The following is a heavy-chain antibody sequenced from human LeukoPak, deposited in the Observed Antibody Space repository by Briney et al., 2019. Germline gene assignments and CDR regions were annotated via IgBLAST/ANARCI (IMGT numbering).Heavy chain of an antibody. CDR2: ISTSSNTV. Sequence: GGSLRLSCAASGFTFTSYNMNWVRQAPGKGLEWVSYISTSSNTVYYADSVKGRFTISRDNAKNSLYLQMNSLRDEDTAVYYCARVPGYCSGGSCYSAYFAYWSLGTLVTVSS. CDR3: ARVPGYCSGGSCYSAYFAY. J-gene: IGHJ4*02. D-gene: IGHD2-15*01. V-gene: IGHV3-48*02. CDR1: GFTFTSYN.